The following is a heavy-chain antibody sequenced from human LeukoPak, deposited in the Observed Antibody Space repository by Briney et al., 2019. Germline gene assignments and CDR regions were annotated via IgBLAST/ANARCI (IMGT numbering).Heavy chain of an antibody. V-gene: IGHV3-23*01. CDR3: AKAWDYYGSGRDLGFDY. Sequence: GGFLRLSCAASGFTFSSYAMSWVRQAPGKGLEWVSAISGSGGSTYYADSVKGRFTISRDNSKNTLYLQMNSLRAEDTAVYYCAKAWDYYGSGRDLGFDYWGQGTLVTVSS. CDR2: ISGSGGST. J-gene: IGHJ4*02. CDR1: GFTFSSYA. D-gene: IGHD3-10*01.